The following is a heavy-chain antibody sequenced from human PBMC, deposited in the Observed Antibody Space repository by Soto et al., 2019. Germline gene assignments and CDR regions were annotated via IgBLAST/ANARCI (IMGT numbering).Heavy chain of an antibody. CDR2: IRSKGNNYAT. Sequence: EVQLVESGGGLVQPGGSLKLSCAASGFTFSGSAMHWVRQASGKGLEWVGRIRSKGNNYATAYGASLKGRFTISRDDSKNTGYLKMNRLNTEDTAVYSCSRQASDFWSGKPQYYMDVWGKGTTVTVS. CDR1: GFTFSGSA. J-gene: IGHJ6*03. CDR3: SRQASDFWSGKPQYYMDV. V-gene: IGHV3-73*01. D-gene: IGHD3-3*01.